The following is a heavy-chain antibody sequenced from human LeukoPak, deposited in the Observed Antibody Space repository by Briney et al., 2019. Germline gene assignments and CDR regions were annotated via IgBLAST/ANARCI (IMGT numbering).Heavy chain of an antibody. J-gene: IGHJ4*02. Sequence: AGGSLRLSCAASGFTFSSYGMHWVRQAPGKGPEWVAVISCDGSNKYYADSVKGRFTISRDNSKNTLYLQMNSLRAEDTAVYYCAKDIKSSGYPYYFDYWGQGTLVTVSS. CDR1: GFTFSSYG. V-gene: IGHV3-30*18. CDR2: ISCDGSNK. D-gene: IGHD3-22*01. CDR3: AKDIKSSGYPYYFDY.